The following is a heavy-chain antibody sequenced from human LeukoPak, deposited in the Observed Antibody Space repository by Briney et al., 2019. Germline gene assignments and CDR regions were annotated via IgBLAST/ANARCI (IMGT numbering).Heavy chain of an antibody. V-gene: IGHV1-69*04. Sequence: SVKVSCKASGYSFSSFDISWVRQAPGQGLEWMGRIIPILGIANYAQKFEGRVTITEDKSTSTDYMELRSLRSEDTAVYYCARELRGETPGGYGGQGTLVTVSA. CDR3: ARELRGETPGGY. CDR2: IIPILGIA. J-gene: IGHJ4*02. D-gene: IGHD7-27*01. CDR1: GYSFSSFD.